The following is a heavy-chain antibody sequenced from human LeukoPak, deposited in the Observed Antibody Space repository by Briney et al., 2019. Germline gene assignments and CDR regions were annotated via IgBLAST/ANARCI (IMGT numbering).Heavy chain of an antibody. D-gene: IGHD4-17*01. CDR1: GGSFSGYY. CDR3: ATTTYGDPTVND. Sequence: SETLSLTCAVYGGSFSGYYWSWIRQPPGKGLEWIGEINHSGSTNYNPSLKSRVTISVDTSKNQFSLKLSSVTAADTAVYYCATTTYGDPTVNDWGQGTLVTVSS. J-gene: IGHJ4*02. V-gene: IGHV4-34*01. CDR2: INHSGST.